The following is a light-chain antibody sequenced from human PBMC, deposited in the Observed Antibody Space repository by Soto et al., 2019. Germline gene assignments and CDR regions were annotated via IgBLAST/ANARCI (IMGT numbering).Light chain of an antibody. CDR3: CSYAGRNSVV. Sequence: QSALTQPASVSGSPGQSITISCTGTSSDVGTYNLVSWYQQYPGKAPKLIIYEVRKRPSWISNRFSGSKSDNTASLTISGLKAEDEADYYCCSYAGRNSVVFGGGTKLTVL. V-gene: IGLV2-23*02. J-gene: IGLJ2*01. CDR2: EVR. CDR1: SSDVGTYNL.